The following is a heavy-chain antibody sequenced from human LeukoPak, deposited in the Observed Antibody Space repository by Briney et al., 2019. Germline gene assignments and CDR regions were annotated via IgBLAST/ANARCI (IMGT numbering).Heavy chain of an antibody. Sequence: PSETLSLTCTVSGGSISSHYWSWIRQPPGKGLEWIGYIYYSGSTNYNPSLKSQVTISVDTSKNQFSLKLSSVTAADTAVYYCARADYDFWSGYYRDNWFDPWGQGTLVTVSS. J-gene: IGHJ5*02. CDR1: GGSISSHY. CDR2: IYYSGST. V-gene: IGHV4-59*11. CDR3: ARADYDFWSGYYRDNWFDP. D-gene: IGHD3-3*01.